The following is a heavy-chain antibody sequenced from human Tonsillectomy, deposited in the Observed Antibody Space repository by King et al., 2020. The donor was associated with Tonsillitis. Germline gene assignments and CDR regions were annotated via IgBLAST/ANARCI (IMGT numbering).Heavy chain of an antibody. CDR2: ISYGGNNE. V-gene: IGHV3-30*17. D-gene: IGHD2-8*01. CDR1: GFTFTNYA. J-gene: IGHJ4*02. CDR3: ARARTSCAKDLCYTEKADY. Sequence: VQLVESGGGVVQPGRSLRLSCAASGFTFTNYALHWVRQAPGKGLEWVALISYGGNNEHYADSVKGRFTISRDNSNNTLYLQMNSLRTEDTAVYFCARARTSCAKDLCYTEKADYWGQGTLVTVSS.